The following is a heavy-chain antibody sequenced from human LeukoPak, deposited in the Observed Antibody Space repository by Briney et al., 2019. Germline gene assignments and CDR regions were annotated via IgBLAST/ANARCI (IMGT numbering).Heavy chain of an antibody. CDR1: GGSISSSSW. CDR3: ASYDSSGWSFDY. J-gene: IGHJ4*02. D-gene: IGHD3-22*01. CDR2: IYHSGST. V-gene: IGHV4-4*02. Sequence: ASGTLSLTCAVSGGSISSSSWWSWVRQPPGKGLEWIGEIYHSGSTNYNPSLKSRVTISVDKSKNQFSLKLSSVTAADAAVYYCASYDSSGWSFDYWGQGTLVTVSS.